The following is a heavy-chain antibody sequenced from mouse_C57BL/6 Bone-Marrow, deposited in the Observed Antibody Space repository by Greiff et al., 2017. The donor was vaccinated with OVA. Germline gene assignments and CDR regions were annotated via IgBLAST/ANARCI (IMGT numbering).Heavy chain of an antibody. V-gene: IGHV5-4*01. CDR2: ISDGGSYT. CDR1: GFTFSSYA. J-gene: IGHJ3*01. D-gene: IGHD1-1*01. CDR3: ARPIYYGRGAWFAY. Sequence: EVQRVESGGGLVTPGGSLKLSCAASGFTFSSYAMSWVRQTPEKRLEWVATISDGGSYTYYPANVKGRFTISRDNAKHNLYLQMSHLKSEDTAMYYCARPIYYGRGAWFAYWGQGTMVTVSA.